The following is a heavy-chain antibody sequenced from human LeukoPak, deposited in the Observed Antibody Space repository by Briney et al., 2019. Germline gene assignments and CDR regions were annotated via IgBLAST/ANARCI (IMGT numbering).Heavy chain of an antibody. CDR2: ISAYNGNT. CDR1: GYTFSSYG. J-gene: IGHJ4*02. V-gene: IGHV1-18*01. CDR3: ARDQEEEVQWELRFSDY. Sequence: ASVKVSCKASGYTFSSYGISWVRQAPGQGLEWMGWISAYNGNTNYAQKLQGRVIMTTDTSTSTVNMELRSLRSDDTAVYYCARDQEEEVQWELRFSDYWGQGTLVTVSS. D-gene: IGHD1-26*01.